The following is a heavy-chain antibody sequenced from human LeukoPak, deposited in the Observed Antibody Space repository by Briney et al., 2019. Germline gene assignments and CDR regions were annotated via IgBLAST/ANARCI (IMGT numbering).Heavy chain of an antibody. CDR1: GFTFSGYT. D-gene: IGHD3-22*01. Sequence: GGSLRLSCAASGFTFSGYTMNWVRQAPGKGLECVSYISSSSTSIYYADSVKGRFTISRDNAKNSLYLQMNSLRAEDTAVYYCAREYYDSSGYEDGIDYWGQGTLVTVSS. CDR2: ISSSSTSI. V-gene: IGHV3-48*01. CDR3: AREYYDSSGYEDGIDY. J-gene: IGHJ4*02.